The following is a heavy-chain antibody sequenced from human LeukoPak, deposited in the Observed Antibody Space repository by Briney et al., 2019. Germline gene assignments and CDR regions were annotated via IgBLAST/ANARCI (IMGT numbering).Heavy chain of an antibody. D-gene: IGHD1-26*01. CDR1: GYSFTSYW. Sequence: GESLKISCKGSGYSFTSYWIGWVRQMPGKGLEWMVIIYPGDSDTTYSPAFQGQVTISADKSISTAYLQWSSLKASDSDMYYCARQGGTYVGQATDYWGQGTLVTVSS. CDR3: ARQGGTYVGQATDY. CDR2: IYPGDSDT. V-gene: IGHV5-51*01. J-gene: IGHJ4*02.